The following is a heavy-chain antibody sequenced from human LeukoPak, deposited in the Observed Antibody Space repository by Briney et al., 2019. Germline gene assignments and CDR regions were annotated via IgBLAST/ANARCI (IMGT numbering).Heavy chain of an antibody. D-gene: IGHD3-10*01. CDR2: ISGSGGST. Sequence: PGGSLRLSCAASGFTFSSYGMSWVRQAPGKGLEWVSAISGSGGSTYYADSVKGRFTLSRDNAKNSLYLQMNSLRAEDTAVYYCARAYYYGSGSYRFPMDVWGKGTTVTISS. CDR1: GFTFSSYG. V-gene: IGHV3-23*01. CDR3: ARAYYYGSGSYRFPMDV. J-gene: IGHJ6*03.